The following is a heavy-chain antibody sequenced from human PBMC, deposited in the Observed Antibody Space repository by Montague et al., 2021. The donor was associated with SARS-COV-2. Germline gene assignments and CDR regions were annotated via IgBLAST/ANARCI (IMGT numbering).Heavy chain of an antibody. CDR2: MKSSGST. J-gene: IGHJ4*02. Sequence: SETLSLTCTVSGASINGHHWSWIRQPPGKGLEWIGYMKSSGSTNYKPSLKSRVTISVDTSKKQVSLKMISVTAADTAVYYCARDLGDRDGGFDYWGRGTLVTVPS. CDR1: GASINGHH. CDR3: ARDLGDRDGGFDY. V-gene: IGHV4-59*11. D-gene: IGHD3-16*01.